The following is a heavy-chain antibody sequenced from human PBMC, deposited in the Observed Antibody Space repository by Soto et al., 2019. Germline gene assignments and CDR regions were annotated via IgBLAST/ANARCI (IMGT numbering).Heavy chain of an antibody. Sequence: GGCLRLSCTASGFTFRNYVMSWVRQAPGRGLEWVSAISVSGGSTFYADSVKGRFIISRDNSKNTLYLQLNGLRADDTALFFCAKSRVFIGAIVTLLDSWGQGTQVTVSS. CDR2: ISVSGGST. V-gene: IGHV3-23*01. CDR1: GFTFRNYV. J-gene: IGHJ4*02. CDR3: AKSRVFIGAIVTLLDS. D-gene: IGHD3-16*02.